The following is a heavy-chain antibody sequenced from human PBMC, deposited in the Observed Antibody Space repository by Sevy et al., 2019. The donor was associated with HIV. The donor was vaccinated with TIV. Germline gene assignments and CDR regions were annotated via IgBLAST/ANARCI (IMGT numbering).Heavy chain of an antibody. V-gene: IGHV1-24*01. Sequence: ASVKVSCKVSGYTLTELSMHWERQAPGKGLEWMGGFDPEDGETIHAQKFQGRVTMTEDTSTDTAYMELSSLRSEYTAVYYCATHSYYYDSSGTAYYFEYWGQGTLVTVSS. J-gene: IGHJ4*02. CDR2: FDPEDGET. CDR1: GYTLTELS. CDR3: ATHSYYYDSSGTAYYFEY. D-gene: IGHD3-22*01.